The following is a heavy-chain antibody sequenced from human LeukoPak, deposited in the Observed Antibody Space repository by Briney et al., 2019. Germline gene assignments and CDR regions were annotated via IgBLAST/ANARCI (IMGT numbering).Heavy chain of an antibody. Sequence: GGSLRLSCAASGFTFRKYWLHWVRQAPGKGLVWVSRINPDDGSTSYADSVKGRFTISRDNAKSTLYLQMNSLRAGDTAVYYCLTIVETDLDAFDIWGQGTKVTVSS. CDR3: LTIVETDLDAFDI. CDR1: GFTFRKYW. D-gene: IGHD2-21*01. V-gene: IGHV3-74*01. CDR2: INPDDGST. J-gene: IGHJ3*02.